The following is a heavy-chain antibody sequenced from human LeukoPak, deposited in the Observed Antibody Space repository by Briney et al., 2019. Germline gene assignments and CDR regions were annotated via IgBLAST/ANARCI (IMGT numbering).Heavy chain of an antibody. D-gene: IGHD3-10*01. J-gene: IGHJ3*02. CDR2: ISSSSSYI. CDR1: GFTFSSYS. Sequence: GGSLRLSCAASGFTFSSYSMNWVRQAPGKGLEWVSSISSSSSYIYYADSVKGRFTISRDNAKNSLYLQMNSLRAEDTAVYYCARDDVSPLSDDAFDIWGQGTMVTVSS. CDR3: ARDDVSPLSDDAFDI. V-gene: IGHV3-21*01.